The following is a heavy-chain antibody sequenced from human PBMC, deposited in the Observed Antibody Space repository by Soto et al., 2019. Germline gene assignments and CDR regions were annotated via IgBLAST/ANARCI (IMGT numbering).Heavy chain of an antibody. CDR2: INHSGST. Sequence: LSLTCAVYGGSFSGYYWSWIRQPPGKGLEWIGEINHSGSTNYNPSLKSRVTISVDTSKNQFSLKVNSVTAADTAVYYCARAYGVRSSRYDWGQGTLVTVSS. CDR3: ARAYGVRSSRYD. J-gene: IGHJ4*02. D-gene: IGHD4-17*01. CDR1: GGSFSGYY. V-gene: IGHV4-34*01.